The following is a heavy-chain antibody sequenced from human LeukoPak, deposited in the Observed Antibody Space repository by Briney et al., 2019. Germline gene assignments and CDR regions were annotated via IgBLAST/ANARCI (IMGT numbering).Heavy chain of an antibody. D-gene: IGHD2-15*01. J-gene: IGHJ4*02. CDR1: GFTFDDYG. CDR3: ARDFPYCSGGSCPSDY. V-gene: IGHV3-20*01. CDR2: INWNGGST. Sequence: GGSLRLSRAASGFTFDDYGMSWVRQAPGKGLEWVSGINWNGGSTGYADSVKGRFTISRDNAKNSLYLQMNSLRAEDTALYHCARDFPYCSGGSCPSDYWGQGTLVTVSS.